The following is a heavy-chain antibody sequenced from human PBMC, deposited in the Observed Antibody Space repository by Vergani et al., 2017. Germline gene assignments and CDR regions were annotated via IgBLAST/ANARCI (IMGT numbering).Heavy chain of an antibody. CDR3: ARDLGRWNGGLYYHYGMDV. CDR2: IYYSGST. Sequence: QVQLQESGPGLVKPSETLSLTCTVSGGSISSYYWSWIRQPPGKGLEWIGYIYYSGSTNYNPSLKSRVTISVDTSKKQFSLKLSSVTAADTAVYYCARDLGRWNGGLYYHYGMDVWGQGTKVTVSS. J-gene: IGHJ6*02. D-gene: IGHD3-3*01. CDR1: GGSISSYY. V-gene: IGHV4-59*01.